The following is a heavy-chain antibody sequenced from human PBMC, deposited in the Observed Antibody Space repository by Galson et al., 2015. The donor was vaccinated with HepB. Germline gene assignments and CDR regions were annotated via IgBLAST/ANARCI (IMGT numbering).Heavy chain of an antibody. V-gene: IGHV4-59*08. CDR3: ARHMAAAAPSFDY. CDR1: GGSISSYY. CDR2: IYYSGST. Sequence: ETLSLTCTVSGGSISSYYWSWIRQPPGKGLEWIGYIYYSGSTNYSPSLKSQVTISLDTSKNQLSLKLSSVAAADTAVYYCARHMAAAAPSFDYWGQGTLVTVSS. J-gene: IGHJ4*02. D-gene: IGHD6-13*01.